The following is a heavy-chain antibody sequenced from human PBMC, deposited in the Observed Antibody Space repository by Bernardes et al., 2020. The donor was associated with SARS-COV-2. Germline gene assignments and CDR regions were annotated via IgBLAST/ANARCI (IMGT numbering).Heavy chain of an antibody. V-gene: IGHV3-21*01. CDR2: ISGGGMYI. J-gene: IGHJ3*01. D-gene: IGHD2-21*02. CDR3: ARDVGGADWRFGFDV. Sequence: AGSLLLSCAASGFTFSNSLFSWFRQAPGPGLAWVSSISGGGMYIYYGDAVRGRFTTSRDNTRTSVFLQMESLRAEDTAVYYCARDVGGADWRFGFDVWGPGTMVHVS. CDR1: GFTFSNSL.